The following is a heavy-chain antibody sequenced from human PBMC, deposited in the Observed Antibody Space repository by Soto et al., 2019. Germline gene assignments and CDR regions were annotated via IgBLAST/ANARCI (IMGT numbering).Heavy chain of an antibody. V-gene: IGHV3-23*01. D-gene: IGHD3-10*01. Sequence: GGSLRLSCAASGFTFSSYAMSWVRQAPGKGLEWVSAISGSGGSTYYADSVKGRFTISRDNSKNTLYLQMNSLRAEDTAVYYCAKELWFGELSDYYGMDFWGQGTTVTVSS. J-gene: IGHJ6*02. CDR1: GFTFSSYA. CDR3: AKELWFGELSDYYGMDF. CDR2: ISGSGGST.